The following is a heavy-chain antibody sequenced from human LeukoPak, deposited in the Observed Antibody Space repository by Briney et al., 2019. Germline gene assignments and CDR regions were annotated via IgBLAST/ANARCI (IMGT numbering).Heavy chain of an antibody. CDR3: ARAHRSISGGGPRYYYYYMDV. CDR1: GYTFTGYY. J-gene: IGHJ6*03. CDR2: INPNSVST. V-gene: IGHV1-2*02. D-gene: IGHD2-15*01. Sequence: GASVKVSCKASGYTFTGYYMHWVRQAPGQGLEWMGWINPNSVSTNYAQKFQGRVTRTRDTSISTAYMELSRLRSDDTAVYYCARAHRSISGGGPRYYYYYMDVWGKGTTVTISS.